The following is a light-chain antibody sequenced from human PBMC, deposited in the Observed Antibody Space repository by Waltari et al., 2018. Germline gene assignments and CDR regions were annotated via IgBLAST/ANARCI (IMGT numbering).Light chain of an antibody. Sequence: QSAQTQPSFLAGSPGQSVTIPFSGTSDHLHLFNHVSWYQQHPGKAPKLLIYDVTKRPSGVPDRFSGSKSGNTASLTISGLQAEDEADYYCSSYKGSSNYVFGSGTKVTVL. CDR2: DVT. CDR1: SDHLHLFNH. V-gene: IGLV2-11*01. J-gene: IGLJ1*01. CDR3: SSYKGSSNYV.